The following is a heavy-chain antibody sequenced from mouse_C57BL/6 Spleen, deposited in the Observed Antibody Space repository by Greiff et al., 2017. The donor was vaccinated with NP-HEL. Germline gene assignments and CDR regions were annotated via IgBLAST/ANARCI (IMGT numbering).Heavy chain of an antibody. D-gene: IGHD1-1*01. CDR1: GYTFTSYW. Sequence: VQLQQPGAELVKPGASVKMSCKASGYTFTSYWITWVKQRPGQGLEWIGDIYPGSGSTNYNEKFKSKATLTVDTSSSTAYMQLSSLTSEDSAVYYCAREALYGSSYVAYWGQGTLVTVSA. J-gene: IGHJ3*01. CDR2: IYPGSGST. CDR3: AREALYGSSYVAY. V-gene: IGHV1-55*01.